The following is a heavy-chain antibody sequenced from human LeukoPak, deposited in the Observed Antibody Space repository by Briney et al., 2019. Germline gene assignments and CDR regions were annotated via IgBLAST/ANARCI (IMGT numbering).Heavy chain of an antibody. CDR1: GGSFSGYY. V-gene: IGHV4-34*01. CDR3: ARARWYPNYYYYYGMDV. CDR2: INHSGST. J-gene: IGHJ6*02. Sequence: ASETLSLTCAVYGGSFSGYYWSWIRQPPGKGLEWIGEINHSGSTNYNPSLKSRVTISVDTSKNQFSLKLSSVTAADTAVYYCARARWYPNYYYYYGMDVWGQGTTVVVS. D-gene: IGHD4-23*01.